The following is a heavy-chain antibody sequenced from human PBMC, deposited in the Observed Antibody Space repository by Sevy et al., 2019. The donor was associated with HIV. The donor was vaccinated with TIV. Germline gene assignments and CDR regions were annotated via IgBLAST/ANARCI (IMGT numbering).Heavy chain of an antibody. CDR2: INSESNVA. Sequence: GGSLRLSCAASGFIFSSYSMHWVRQAAGKEPEYVSVINSESNVAFYADSVKGRFTISRDNSKNTLYLQMGSLRAEDMAVYYCAREGEKNEEWYYDLWGRGTQVTVSS. CDR1: GFIFSSYS. V-gene: IGHV3-64*02. J-gene: IGHJ2*01. D-gene: IGHD3-10*01. CDR3: AREGEKNEEWYYDL.